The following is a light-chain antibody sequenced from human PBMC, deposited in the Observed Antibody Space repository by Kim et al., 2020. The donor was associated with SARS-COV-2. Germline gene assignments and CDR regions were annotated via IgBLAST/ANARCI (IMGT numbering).Light chain of an antibody. Sequence: VSGAPGQRVTSSCIGAGSGVQWYQHIPGTAPKLRSYGDSSRPSGVPDRFAGSKSGTSASLDITGLQAEDEADFYCQSYDSSLSAWVFGGGTQLTVL. V-gene: IGLV1-40*01. CDR3: QSYDSSLSAWV. CDR1: GAGSG. CDR2: GDS. J-gene: IGLJ3*02.